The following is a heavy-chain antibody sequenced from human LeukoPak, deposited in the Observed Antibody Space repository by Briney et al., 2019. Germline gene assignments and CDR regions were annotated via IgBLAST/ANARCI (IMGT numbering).Heavy chain of an antibody. Sequence: GGSLRLSCAASGLAFSTQRMHWVRQAPGKGLVWVSYINIDERITGYADSVKGRFTISRDNAKDTLYLQMNSLRAEDTAIYYCFREGGDWGQGTLVTVSS. CDR3: FREGGD. CDR1: GLAFSTQR. J-gene: IGHJ4*02. V-gene: IGHV3-74*01. D-gene: IGHD3-10*01. CDR2: INIDERIT.